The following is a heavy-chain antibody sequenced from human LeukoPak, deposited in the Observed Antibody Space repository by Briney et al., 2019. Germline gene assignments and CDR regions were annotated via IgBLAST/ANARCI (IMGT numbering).Heavy chain of an antibody. CDR2: TSGTGGST. V-gene: IGHV3-23*01. CDR1: GFTFSNYA. J-gene: IGHJ3*02. D-gene: IGHD3-9*01. CDR3: AKDQYYDILTGSPDDAFDI. Sequence: GGSLRLSCAASGFTFSNYAMSWVRQAPGKGLEWVSATSGTGGSTYYADSVKGRFTISRDNSKNTLHLQMNSLRAEDTAVYYCAKDQYYDILTGSPDDAFDIWGQGTMVTVSS.